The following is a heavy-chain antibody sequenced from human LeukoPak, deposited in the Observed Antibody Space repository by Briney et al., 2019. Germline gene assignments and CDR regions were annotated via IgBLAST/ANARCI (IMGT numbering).Heavy chain of an antibody. D-gene: IGHD5-18*01. CDR1: GFTFSSYG. CDR2: IRYDGSNK. CDR3: AKGNWYSYGRYYFDY. Sequence: GGSLRLSCAAPGFTFSSYGMHWVRQAPGKGLEWVAFIRYDGSNKYYADSVKGRFTISRDNSKNTLYLQMNSLRAEDTAVYYCAKGNWYSYGRYYFDYGGQGTLVTVSS. V-gene: IGHV3-30*02. J-gene: IGHJ4*02.